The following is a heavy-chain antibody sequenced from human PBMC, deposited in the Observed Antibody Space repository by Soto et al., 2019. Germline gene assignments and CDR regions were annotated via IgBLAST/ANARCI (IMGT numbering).Heavy chain of an antibody. J-gene: IGHJ4*02. D-gene: IGHD3-10*01. V-gene: IGHV4-59*01. Sequence: SETLSLTXTVSGGSISTYYWSWIRQPPGKGLEWIGYIYYSGSTNYNPSLKSRVTISEDASKNQFSLKLSSVTAADTAVYYCARGKFPFTFDYWGQGTLVTVSS. CDR1: GGSISTYY. CDR2: IYYSGST. CDR3: ARGKFPFTFDY.